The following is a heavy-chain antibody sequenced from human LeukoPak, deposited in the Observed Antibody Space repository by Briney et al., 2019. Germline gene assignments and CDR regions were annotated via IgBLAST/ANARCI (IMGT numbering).Heavy chain of an antibody. D-gene: IGHD4-17*01. CDR2: INSDGSST. J-gene: IGHJ5*02. CDR1: GFTFSSYW. Sequence: QTGGSLRLSCAASGFTFSSYWMHWVRQAPGKGLVWVSRINSDGSSTSYADSVKGRFTISRDNAKNTLYLQMNSLRAENTAVYYCARSNGDYVGKYNWFDPWGQGTLVTVSS. CDR3: ARSNGDYVGKYNWFDP. V-gene: IGHV3-74*01.